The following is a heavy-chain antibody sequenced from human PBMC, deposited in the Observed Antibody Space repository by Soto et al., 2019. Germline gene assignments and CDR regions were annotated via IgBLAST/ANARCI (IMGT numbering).Heavy chain of an antibody. D-gene: IGHD2-2*01. CDR1: GFTFSSYA. Sequence: GGSLRLSCAASGFTFSSYAMSWVRQAPGKGLEWVSAISGSGGSTYYADSVKGRFTISRDNSKNTLYLQMNSLRAEDTAVYYCAKDGVPAASEVYYYYYYMDVWGKRTTVTVSS. CDR2: ISGSGGST. CDR3: AKDGVPAASEVYYYYYYMDV. V-gene: IGHV3-23*01. J-gene: IGHJ6*03.